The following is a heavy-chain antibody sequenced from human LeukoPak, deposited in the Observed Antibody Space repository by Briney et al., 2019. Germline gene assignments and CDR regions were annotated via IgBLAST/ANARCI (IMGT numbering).Heavy chain of an antibody. CDR2: IDPYGGS. J-gene: IGHJ6*02. CDR1: GGSFSGYH. Sequence: SETLSLTCAVYGGSFSGYHWSWIRQIPGKGLEWIGEIDPYGGSNYNPSLTSRLTISVDTSKSQFSLTLNSVTAADTALYYCARHVSGRWFGEDYPYYADVWGPGTTVTISS. V-gene: IGHV4-34*01. D-gene: IGHD3-10*01. CDR3: ARHVSGRWFGEDYPYYADV.